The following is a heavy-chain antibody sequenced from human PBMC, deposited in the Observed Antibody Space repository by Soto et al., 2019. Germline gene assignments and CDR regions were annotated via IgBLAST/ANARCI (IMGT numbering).Heavy chain of an antibody. D-gene: IGHD3-10*01. CDR3: ARVKASGVNFDY. CDR2: IYHSGST. V-gene: IGHV4-4*02. Sequence: SETLSLTCTVSGGSISSSNWWSLGRQPPGKGLEWIGEIYHSGSTNYNPSLKSRVTISVDKSKNQFSLKLSSVTAADTAVYYCARVKASGVNFDYWGQGTLVTVSS. CDR1: GGSISSSNW. J-gene: IGHJ4*02.